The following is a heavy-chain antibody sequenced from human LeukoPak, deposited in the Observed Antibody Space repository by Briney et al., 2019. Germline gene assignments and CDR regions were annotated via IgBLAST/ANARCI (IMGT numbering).Heavy chain of an antibody. J-gene: IGHJ4*02. CDR3: ASQLGYGSGTYYNKLFDY. CDR2: IYYSGTT. V-gene: IGHV4-39*01. D-gene: IGHD3-10*01. CDR1: GGSISSTSYY. Sequence: PSETLSLTCSVSGGSISSTSYYWGWIRQPPGEGLGWIGSIYYSGTTYYNPSLKSRVTISLDTSQNQFSLRLTSVTAADTAVYYCASQLGYGSGTYYNKLFDYWGQGTLLTVSS.